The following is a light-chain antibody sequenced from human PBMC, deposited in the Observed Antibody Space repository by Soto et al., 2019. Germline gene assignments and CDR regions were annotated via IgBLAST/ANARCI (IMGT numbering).Light chain of an antibody. V-gene: IGKV1-16*02. Sequence: DIEMTQSPSSLSASVGDRVTITCRASQDISDYLAWVQQKPGKAPKSLIYAASNLQSGVPSKFSGSGSGTYFTLTINSLQPEDFATYYCQQYKNYPITFGGGTRVEIK. CDR3: QQYKNYPIT. CDR2: AAS. J-gene: IGKJ4*01. CDR1: QDISDY.